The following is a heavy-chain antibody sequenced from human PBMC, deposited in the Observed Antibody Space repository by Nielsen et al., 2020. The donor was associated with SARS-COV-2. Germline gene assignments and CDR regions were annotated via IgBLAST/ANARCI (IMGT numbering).Heavy chain of an antibody. D-gene: IGHD3-9*01. J-gene: IGHJ3*02. Sequence: GESLKISCKGSGYSFTSYWIGWVRQMPGKGLEWMGIIYPGDSDTRYIPSFQGQVTISADKSISTAYLQWSSLKASDTAMYYCARLGYDILTGYYPTWETDAFDIWGQGTMVTVSS. CDR1: GYSFTSYW. CDR3: ARLGYDILTGYYPTWETDAFDI. V-gene: IGHV5-51*01. CDR2: IYPGDSDT.